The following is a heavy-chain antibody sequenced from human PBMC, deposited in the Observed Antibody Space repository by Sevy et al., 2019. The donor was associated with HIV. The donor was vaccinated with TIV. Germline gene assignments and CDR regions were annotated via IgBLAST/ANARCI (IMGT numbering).Heavy chain of an antibody. D-gene: IGHD6-13*01. CDR3: ARGIGQQLTVIFDY. V-gene: IGHV7-4-1*02. Sequence: ASVKVSCKASGYTFTKYGMNWVRQAPGQGPEWMGWITTTPGNPPNDRGFPGRFVFSLDTSVSTAHLLISSLKTDDTAVYYCARGIGQQLTVIFDYWGQGTPVTVSS. J-gene: IGHJ4*02. CDR2: ITTTPGNP. CDR1: GYTFTKYG.